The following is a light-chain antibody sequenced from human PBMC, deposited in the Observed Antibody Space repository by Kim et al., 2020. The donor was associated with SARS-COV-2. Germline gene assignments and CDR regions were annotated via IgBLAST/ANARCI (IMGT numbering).Light chain of an antibody. CDR1: SSDVGGYNS. CDR2: DVS. V-gene: IGLV2-14*03. Sequence: GQSITISCTGTSSDVGGYNSVSWYQQHPGRAPKLMIYDVSNRPSGVSSRFSGSKSGNTASLTISGLQAEDEAEYYCSSYTSSTTRVFGSGTKLTVL. CDR3: SSYTSSTTRV. J-gene: IGLJ1*01.